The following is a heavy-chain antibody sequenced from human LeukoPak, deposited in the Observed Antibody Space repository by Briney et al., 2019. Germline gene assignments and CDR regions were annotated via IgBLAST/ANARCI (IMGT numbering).Heavy chain of an antibody. V-gene: IGHV3-33*06. J-gene: IGHJ4*02. D-gene: IGHD6-6*01. Sequence: GGSLRLYCAASGFTFSSCGMHWVRQGPGKGLEWVAVIWYDGSNKYYTDSVKGRFTISRDNSKNTLYLQMNSLRAEDTAVYYCAKDRSYSSSYYFDYWGQGTLVTVSS. CDR3: AKDRSYSSSYYFDY. CDR2: IWYDGSNK. CDR1: GFTFSSCG.